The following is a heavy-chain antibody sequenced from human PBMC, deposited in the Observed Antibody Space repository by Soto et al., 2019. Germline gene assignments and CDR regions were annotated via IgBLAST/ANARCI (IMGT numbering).Heavy chain of an antibody. J-gene: IGHJ4*01. CDR1: GFTFSSYS. D-gene: IGHD2-15*01. V-gene: IGHV3-23*01. Sequence: EVQLLESGGGLAQPGGSLRLSCAASGFTFSSYSMGWVRQAPGKGLEWVSGISKDSDGTPYADSVKGRFTISRDNSKNTLYLQMNSLRAEDTAVQYCASCSGGGCSRSKPWDYWGHGTLVTVSS. CDR2: ISKDSDGT. CDR3: ASCSGGGCSRSKPWDY.